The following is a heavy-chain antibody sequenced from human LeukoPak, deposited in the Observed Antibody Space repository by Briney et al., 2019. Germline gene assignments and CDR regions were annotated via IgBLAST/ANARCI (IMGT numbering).Heavy chain of an antibody. Sequence: SETLSLTCTVSGGSISTYFWSWIRQPPGKGLEWIGHIYFSGSTNYNPSLESRVTISVDTSKNQFSLKLSSVTAADTAVYYCARYVAVAENWFDPWGQGTLVTVSS. CDR1: GGSISTYF. CDR2: IYFSGST. J-gene: IGHJ5*02. V-gene: IGHV4-59*01. CDR3: ARYVAVAENWFDP. D-gene: IGHD6-19*01.